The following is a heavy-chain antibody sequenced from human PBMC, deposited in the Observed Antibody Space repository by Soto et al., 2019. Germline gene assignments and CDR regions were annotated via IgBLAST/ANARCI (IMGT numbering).Heavy chain of an antibody. D-gene: IGHD2-21*02. CDR3: ARDPVHIVVVTATNDAFDI. CDR2: ISSSGSTI. CDR1: GFTFSDYY. Sequence: QVQLVESGGGLVKPGGSLRLSCAASGFTFSDYYMSWIHQAPGKVLEWVSYISSSGSTIYYADSVKGRFTISRDNAKNSLYPQMNSLRAEDTAVYYCARDPVHIVVVTATNDAFDIWGQETMVTVSS. J-gene: IGHJ3*02. V-gene: IGHV3-11*01.